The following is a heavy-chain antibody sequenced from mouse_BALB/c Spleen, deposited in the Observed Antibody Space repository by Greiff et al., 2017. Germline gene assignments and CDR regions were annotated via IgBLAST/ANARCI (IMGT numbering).Heavy chain of an antibody. CDR1: GFTFSSYG. Sequence: EVQRVESGGDLVKPGGSLKLSCAASGFTFSSYGMSWVRQTPDKRLEWVATISSGGSYTYYPDSVKGRFTISRDNAKNTLYLQMSSLKSEDTAMYYCARQDSSYWYFDVWGAGTTVTVSS. J-gene: IGHJ1*01. V-gene: IGHV5-6*01. CDR3: ARQDSSYWYFDV. CDR2: ISSGGSYT.